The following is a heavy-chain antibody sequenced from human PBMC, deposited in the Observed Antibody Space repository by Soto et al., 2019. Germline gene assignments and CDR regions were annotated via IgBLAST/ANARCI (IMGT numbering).Heavy chain of an antibody. CDR3: ARAYYDFWSGYYRGYFDY. J-gene: IGHJ4*02. CDR1: GFTFSSYS. V-gene: IGHV3-21*01. CDR2: ISSSSSYI. D-gene: IGHD3-3*01. Sequence: PGGSLRLSCAASGFTFSSYSMNWVRQAPGKGLEWVSSISSSSSYIYYADSVKGRFTISRDNAKNSLYLQMNSLRAEDTAVYYCARAYYDFWSGYYRGYFDYWGQGTLVTVSS.